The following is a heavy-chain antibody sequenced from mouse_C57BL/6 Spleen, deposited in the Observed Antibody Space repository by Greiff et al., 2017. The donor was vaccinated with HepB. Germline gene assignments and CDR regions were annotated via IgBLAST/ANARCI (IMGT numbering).Heavy chain of an antibody. Sequence: EVKLVESGGGLVKPGGSLKLSCAASGFTFSDYGMHWVRQAPEKGLEWVAYISSGSSTIYYADTVKGRFTISRDNAKNTLFLQMTSLRSEDTAMYYCAREGYYYGSSPWDYWGHGTSVTVSS. D-gene: IGHD1-1*01. CDR3: AREGYYYGSSPWDY. J-gene: IGHJ4*01. V-gene: IGHV5-17*01. CDR2: ISSGSSTI. CDR1: GFTFSDYG.